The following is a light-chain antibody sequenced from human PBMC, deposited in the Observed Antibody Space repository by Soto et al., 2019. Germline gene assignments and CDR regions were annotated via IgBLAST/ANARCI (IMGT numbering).Light chain of an antibody. J-gene: IGLJ2*01. CDR2: EVS. CDR1: SSDVGGYNY. V-gene: IGLV2-8*01. CDR3: SSYAGSKGV. Sequence: QSVLTQPPSASGSPGQSVTISCTGTSSDVGGYNYVSWYQQHPGKAPTLMIYEVSKRPSGVPDRFSGSKSGNTASLTVSGLQAEDEADYYCSSYAGSKGVFGGGIKLTVL.